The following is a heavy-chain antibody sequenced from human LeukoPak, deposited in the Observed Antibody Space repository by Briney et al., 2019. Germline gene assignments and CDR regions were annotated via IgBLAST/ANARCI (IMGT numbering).Heavy chain of an antibody. Sequence: PSETLSLTCTVSGGSISSRNYYWGWLRQTPGKGLEWIGSIYSSGSTYYNPSLKSPFTISVDTSKNQFSLKLSSVTAADTAIYYCASHYDILTGLAYFDYWGQGTLVTVSS. D-gene: IGHD3-9*01. J-gene: IGHJ4*02. CDR2: IYSSGST. CDR3: ASHYDILTGLAYFDY. V-gene: IGHV4-39*07. CDR1: GGSISSRNYY.